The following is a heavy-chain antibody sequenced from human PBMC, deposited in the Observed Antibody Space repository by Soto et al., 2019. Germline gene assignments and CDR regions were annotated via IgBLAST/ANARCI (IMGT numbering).Heavy chain of an antibody. CDR2: ISYDGSNK. Sequence: GGSLRLSCAASGFTFSSYAMHWVRQAPGKGLEWVAVISYDGSNKYYADSVKGRFTISRDNSKNTLYLQMNSLRAEDTAVYYCARDSSGSYHRNYYYGMDVWGQGTTVTVSS. CDR3: ARDSSGSYHRNYYYGMDV. D-gene: IGHD1-26*01. J-gene: IGHJ6*02. CDR1: GFTFSSYA. V-gene: IGHV3-30-3*01.